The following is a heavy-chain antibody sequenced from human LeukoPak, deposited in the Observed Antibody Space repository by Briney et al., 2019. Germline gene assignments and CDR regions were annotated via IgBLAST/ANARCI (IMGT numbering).Heavy chain of an antibody. J-gene: IGHJ1*01. Sequence: GGSLRLSCTTSGFTFSSYWMSWVRQAPGKGLEWVSAIRSSGDSTYYADSAKGRFTISRDNSKNTLYLQMNSLRAEDTALYYCAKGGAVTGTMYFQYWGQGTLVTVSS. CDR1: GFTFSSYW. D-gene: IGHD6-19*01. V-gene: IGHV3-23*01. CDR2: IRSSGDST. CDR3: AKGGAVTGTMYFQY.